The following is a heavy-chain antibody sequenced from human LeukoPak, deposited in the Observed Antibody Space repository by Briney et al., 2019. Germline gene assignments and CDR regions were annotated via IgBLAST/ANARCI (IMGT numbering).Heavy chain of an antibody. CDR1: GGSISSSSYY. CDR3: ARVTGYMIEDYFDY. CDR2: IYYSGST. J-gene: IGHJ4*02. Sequence: SETLSLTCTVSGGSISSSSYYWGWIRQPPGMGLEWIGSIYYSGSTNYKPSLKSRVTISAETSKNQFSLKLRSVTAADTAVYYCARVTGYMIEDYFDYWGQGTLVTVSS. D-gene: IGHD3-22*01. V-gene: IGHV4-39*07.